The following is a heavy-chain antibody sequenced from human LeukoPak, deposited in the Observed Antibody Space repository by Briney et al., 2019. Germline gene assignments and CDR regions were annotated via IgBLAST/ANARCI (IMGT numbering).Heavy chain of an antibody. J-gene: IGHJ4*02. CDR2: VNHSGYT. CDR3: ARMTTGHDF. CDR1: GTSFSSYY. V-gene: IGHV4-34*01. Sequence: KPSETLSLTCAVSGTSFSSYYWSWIRQPPGKGLEWIGEVNHSGYTNDNPSLKSRVTISVGTSKNQFSLRLRSVTAADTGVYFCARMTTGHDFWGQGTLVTVSS. D-gene: IGHD4-17*01.